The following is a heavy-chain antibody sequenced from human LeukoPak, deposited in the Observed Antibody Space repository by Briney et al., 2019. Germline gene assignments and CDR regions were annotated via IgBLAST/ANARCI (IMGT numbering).Heavy chain of an antibody. J-gene: IGHJ5*02. CDR1: GVIFSNYD. Sequence: GGSLRLSCAASGVIFSNYDMHWVRHAAGKGLEWVSGIGTAGDTYYPGSVKGRFTISRENAKNSLYPHMNSLSAGDTAMYYCASSPAYSSSWYAIDTWGQGTLVTVSS. CDR2: IGTAGDT. V-gene: IGHV3-13*01. D-gene: IGHD6-13*01. CDR3: ASSPAYSSSWYAIDT.